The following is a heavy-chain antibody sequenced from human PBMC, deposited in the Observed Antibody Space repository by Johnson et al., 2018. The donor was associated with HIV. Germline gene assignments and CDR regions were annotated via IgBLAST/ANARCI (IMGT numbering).Heavy chain of an antibody. Sequence: VQLVESGGGVVRPGGSLRLSCAAAGFTFDDHGMSWVRQAPGKGLEWVSGINWNGGSTGYADSVKGRFTISRDNAKNSLYLQMNRLRAEDTALYYCARRAGGLGYCSGGSCQGGAFDIWGQGTMVTVSS. D-gene: IGHD2-15*01. J-gene: IGHJ3*02. CDR2: INWNGGST. CDR1: GFTFDDHG. V-gene: IGHV3-20*04. CDR3: ARRAGGLGYCSGGSCQGGAFDI.